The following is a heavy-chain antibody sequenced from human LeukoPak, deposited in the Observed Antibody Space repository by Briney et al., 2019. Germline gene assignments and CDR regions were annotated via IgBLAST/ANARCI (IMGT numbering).Heavy chain of an antibody. CDR3: ARDRGSIQDDAFDI. V-gene: IGHV1-3*01. Sequence: GASVKVSCKASGYTFTSYAMHWVRQAPGQRLEWIGWINAGNGNTKYSQKFQGRVTITRDTSASTAYMELSSLRSEDTAVYYCARDRGSIQDDAFDIWGQGTMVTVSS. CDR1: GYTFTSYA. J-gene: IGHJ3*02. CDR2: INAGNGNT. D-gene: IGHD2-15*01.